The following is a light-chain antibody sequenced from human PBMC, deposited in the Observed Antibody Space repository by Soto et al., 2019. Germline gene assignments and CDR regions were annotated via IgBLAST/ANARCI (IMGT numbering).Light chain of an antibody. Sequence: QSVLTQPPSASGTPGQRVTMSCSGSSSNIGSNSVYWYQQLPGTAPKLLIYRNNQRPSGVPDRFSGSKSGTSASLAISGLRSEDEADYYCAAWDDSLSGLVFGTGTKLTVL. CDR2: RNN. CDR3: AAWDDSLSGLV. CDR1: SSNIGSNS. V-gene: IGLV1-47*01. J-gene: IGLJ1*01.